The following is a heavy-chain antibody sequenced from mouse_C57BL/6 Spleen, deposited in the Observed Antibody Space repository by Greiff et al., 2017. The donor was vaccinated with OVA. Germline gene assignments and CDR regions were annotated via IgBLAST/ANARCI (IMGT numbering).Heavy chain of an antibody. D-gene: IGHD2-14*01. CDR3: ARYIGYPYWYFDV. V-gene: IGHV7-3*01. J-gene: IGHJ1*03. CDR2: IRNKANGYTT. CDR1: GFTFTDYY. Sequence: EVKVEESGGGLVQPGGSLSLSCAASGFTFTDYYMSWVRQPPGKALEWLGFIRNKANGYTTEYSASVKGRFTISRDNSQSILYLQMNALRAEDSATYYCARYIGYPYWYFDVWGTGTTVTVSS.